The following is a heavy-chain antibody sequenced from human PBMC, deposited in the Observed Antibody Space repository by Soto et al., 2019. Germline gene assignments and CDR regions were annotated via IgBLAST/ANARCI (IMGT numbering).Heavy chain of an antibody. CDR3: ARDGYQLLYYYYYGMDV. CDR1: GFTFSDYY. J-gene: IGHJ6*02. V-gene: IGHV3-11*04. Sequence: PGGSLRLSCAASGFTFSDYYMSWIRQAPGKGLEWVSYISSSGSTIYYADSVKGRFTISRDNAKNSLYLQMNSLRAEDTAVYYCARDGYQLLYYYYYGMDVWGQGTTVTVSS. CDR2: ISSSGSTI. D-gene: IGHD2-2*01.